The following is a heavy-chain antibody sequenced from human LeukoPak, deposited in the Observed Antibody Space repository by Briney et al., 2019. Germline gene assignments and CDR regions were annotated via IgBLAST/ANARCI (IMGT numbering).Heavy chain of an antibody. D-gene: IGHD6-13*01. CDR3: ARLLGQRQLNGEDWFDP. CDR1: GGSISSYY. Sequence: PSETLSLTCTVSGGSISSYYWSWIRQPPGKGLEWIGYIYYSGSTNYNPSLKSRVTISVDTSKNQFFLKLSSVTAADTAVYSCARLLGQRQLNGEDWFDPWGQGTLVTVSS. V-gene: IGHV4-59*01. CDR2: IYYSGST. J-gene: IGHJ5*02.